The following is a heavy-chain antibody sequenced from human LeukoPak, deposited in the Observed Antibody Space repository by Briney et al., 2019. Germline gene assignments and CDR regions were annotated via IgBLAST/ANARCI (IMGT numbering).Heavy chain of an antibody. V-gene: IGHV3-53*01. CDR2: ILDDGRI. CDR1: GLTFSTTS. CDR3: GSYRRAYDV. Sequence: GGSLRLSCAASGLTFSTTSMTWVRQAPGKGLEWVSDILDDGRIYYADSVKGRFTISRDHSQNKVNLQMDNLRAEGAAIYYCGSYRRAYDVWGQGTVVTVAS. D-gene: IGHD1-26*01. J-gene: IGHJ3*01.